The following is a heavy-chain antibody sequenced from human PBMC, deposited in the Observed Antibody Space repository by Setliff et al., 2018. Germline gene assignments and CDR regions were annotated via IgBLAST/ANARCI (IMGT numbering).Heavy chain of an antibody. CDR1: VGSISGQF. Sequence: ETLSLTCTVSVGSISGQFWTWVRQAPGKGLDWIGYIGDNGKTEYNPSLKSRVTMSADTSKNQLSLKLTSVTAADTAVYFCARGQASIFGVINNLDVWGNGTTVTVSS. V-gene: IGHV4-59*11. D-gene: IGHD3-3*01. CDR3: ARGQASIFGVINNLDV. J-gene: IGHJ6*04. CDR2: IGDNGKT.